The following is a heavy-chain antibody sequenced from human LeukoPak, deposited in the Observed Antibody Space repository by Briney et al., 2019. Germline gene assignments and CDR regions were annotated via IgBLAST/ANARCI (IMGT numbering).Heavy chain of an antibody. CDR3: ARSAGGSITMVRGVIIYENWFDP. CDR1: GGSISSGGYS. V-gene: IGHV4-30-2*01. J-gene: IGHJ5*02. Sequence: PSETLSHTCAVSGGSISSGGYSWSWIRQPPGKGLEWIGYIYHSGSTYYNPSLKSRVTISVDRSKNQFSLKLSSVTAADTAVYYCARSAGGSITMVRGVIIYENWFDPWGQGTLVTVSS. CDR2: IYHSGST. D-gene: IGHD3-10*01.